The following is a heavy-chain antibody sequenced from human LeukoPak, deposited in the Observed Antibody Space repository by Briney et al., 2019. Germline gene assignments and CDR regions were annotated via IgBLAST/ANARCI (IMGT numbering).Heavy chain of an antibody. CDR2: INSDGSST. J-gene: IGHJ4*02. CDR1: GFTFSSYW. Sequence: GGSLRLSCAASGFTFSSYWMHWVRQAPGKGLVWVSRINSDGSSTSYADSVKGRFTISRDNAKNTLYLQMNSLRAEDTAVYYCARGRIAAAGVVDYWGQGTLVTVSS. V-gene: IGHV3-74*01. D-gene: IGHD6-13*01. CDR3: ARGRIAAAGVVDY.